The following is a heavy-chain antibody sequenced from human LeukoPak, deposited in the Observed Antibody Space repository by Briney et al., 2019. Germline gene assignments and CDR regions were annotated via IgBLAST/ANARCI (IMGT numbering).Heavy chain of an antibody. J-gene: IGHJ6*03. CDR2: IYYSGST. D-gene: IGHD4-17*01. Sequence: SETLSLTCTVSGGSIGSYYWSWIRQPPGKGLEWIGYIYYSGSTNYNPSLKSRVTISVDTSKNQFSLKLSSVTAADTAVYYCAVDYGDYYYYYMDVWGKGTTVTVSS. V-gene: IGHV4-59*01. CDR3: AVDYGDYYYYYMDV. CDR1: GGSIGSYY.